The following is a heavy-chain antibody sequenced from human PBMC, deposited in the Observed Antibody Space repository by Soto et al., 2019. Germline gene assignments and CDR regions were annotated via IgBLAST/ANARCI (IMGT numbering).Heavy chain of an antibody. V-gene: IGHV3-23*01. CDR3: AKPSSGWYSYFQH. J-gene: IGHJ1*01. Sequence: EVQLLESGGGLVQPGGSLRLSCAASGFTFSSYAMSWVRQAPGKGLEWVSAISGSGGSTYYADSVKGRFTISRDNSKTTLYLQMNSLRAADTAVYYCAKPSSGWYSYFQHWGQGNLVTVSS. CDR2: ISGSGGST. CDR1: GFTFSSYA. D-gene: IGHD6-19*01.